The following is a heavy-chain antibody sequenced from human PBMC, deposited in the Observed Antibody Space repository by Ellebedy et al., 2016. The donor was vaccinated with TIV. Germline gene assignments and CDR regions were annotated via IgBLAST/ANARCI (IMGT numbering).Heavy chain of an antibody. V-gene: IGHV4-59*01. CDR2: VSYRGNT. D-gene: IGHD3-3*01. CDR1: GVSISNTY. CDR3: ARLTSGYYANFDY. Sequence: SETLSLTXTVSGVSISNTYWSWIRQPPGKGLEWIGYVSYRGNTNYNPALKSRVTISVDTSKNQFSLKLSSVTAADTAVYYCARLTSGYYANFDYWGQGTLVTVSS. J-gene: IGHJ4*02.